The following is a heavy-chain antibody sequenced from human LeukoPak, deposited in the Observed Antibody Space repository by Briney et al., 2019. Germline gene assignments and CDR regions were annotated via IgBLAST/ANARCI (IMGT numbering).Heavy chain of an antibody. CDR3: ARDPNTAMASFDF. CDR2: IRYDGSNK. Sequence: PGGSLRLSCAASGFTFSSYGMHWVRQAPGKGLEWVAFIRYDGSNKYYADSVKGRFTISRDNSKNTLYLQMNSLRAEDTAVYSCARDPNTAMASFDFWGQGTLVTVSS. CDR1: GFTFSSYG. D-gene: IGHD5-18*01. J-gene: IGHJ4*02. V-gene: IGHV3-30*02.